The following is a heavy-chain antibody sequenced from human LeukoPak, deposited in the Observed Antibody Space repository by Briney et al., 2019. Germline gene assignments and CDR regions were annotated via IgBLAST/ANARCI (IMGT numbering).Heavy chain of an antibody. CDR2: ISAYNGNT. CDR1: GYTFTSYG. D-gene: IGHD5-12*01. J-gene: IGHJ1*01. CDR3: ARDVDIVATTEGAEYFQH. Sequence: ASVKVSCKASGYTFTSYGISWVRQAPGQGLEWMGWISAYNGNTNYAQKLQGRVTMTTDTSTSTAYMELRSLRSDDTAVYYCARDVDIVATTEGAEYFQHWGQGTLVTVAS. V-gene: IGHV1-18*01.